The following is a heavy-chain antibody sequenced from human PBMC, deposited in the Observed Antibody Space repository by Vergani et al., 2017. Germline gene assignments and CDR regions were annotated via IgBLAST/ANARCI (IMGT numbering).Heavy chain of an antibody. V-gene: IGHV4-61*02. CDR3: ARXSPVAENYYSGMDV. CDR1: GGSISSGSYY. Sequence: QVQLQESGPGLVKPSQTLSLTCTVSGGSISSGSYYWSWIRQPAGKGLEWIGRIYTSGSTNYNPSLKSRVTISVDTSKNQFSLKLSSVTAADTAVYYCARXSPVAENYYSGMDVWGQGTTVTVSS. D-gene: IGHD6-19*01. CDR2: IYTSGST. J-gene: IGHJ6*02.